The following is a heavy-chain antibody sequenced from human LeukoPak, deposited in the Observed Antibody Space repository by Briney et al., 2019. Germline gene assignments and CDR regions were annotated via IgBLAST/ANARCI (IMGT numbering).Heavy chain of an antibody. Sequence: ASVKVSCKASGYTFTSYAMHWVRQAPGQRLEWMGWINAGNGNTKYSQKFQGRVTITRDTSASSAYMELSSLRSEDTAVYYCARGVQLWLQAGFDPWGQGTLVTVSS. CDR1: GYTFTSYA. J-gene: IGHJ5*02. V-gene: IGHV1-3*01. CDR3: ARGVQLWLQAGFDP. CDR2: INAGNGNT. D-gene: IGHD5-18*01.